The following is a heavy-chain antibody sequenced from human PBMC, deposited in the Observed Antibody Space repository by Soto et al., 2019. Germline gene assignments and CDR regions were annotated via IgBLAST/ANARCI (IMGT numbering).Heavy chain of an antibody. D-gene: IGHD1-1*01. CDR3: PRNNYLNNCFDP. CDR2: IYWDDDK. J-gene: IGHJ5*02. Sequence: QITLKESGPTLVKPTQTLTLTCTFSGFSLSSSGVGVGWIRQPPGKALEWLALIYWDDDKRYRASLKSRLTITKATSKNQVVLTMTNMDPVDTGTYYCPRNNYLNNCFDPWGQGTLVTVSS. CDR1: GFSLSSSGVG. V-gene: IGHV2-5*02.